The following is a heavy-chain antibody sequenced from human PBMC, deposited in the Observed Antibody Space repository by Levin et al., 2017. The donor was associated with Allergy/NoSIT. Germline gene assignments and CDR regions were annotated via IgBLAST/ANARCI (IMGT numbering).Heavy chain of an antibody. J-gene: IGHJ6*02. CDR2: IYYSGST. D-gene: IGHD6-6*01. Sequence: PSQTLSLTCTVSGGSIRSGGYYWSWIRQHPGKGLEWIGYIYYSGSTYYNPSLKSRVTISVDTSKNQFSLKLSSVTAADTAVYYCARVAARAPFYYYGMDVWGQGTTVTVSS. V-gene: IGHV4-31*03. CDR1: GGSIRSGGYY. CDR3: ARVAARAPFYYYGMDV.